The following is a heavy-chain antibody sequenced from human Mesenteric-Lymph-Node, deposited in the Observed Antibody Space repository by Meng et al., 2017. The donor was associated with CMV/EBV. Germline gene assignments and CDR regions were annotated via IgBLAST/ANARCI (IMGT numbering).Heavy chain of an antibody. CDR2: INHSGST. J-gene: IGHJ4*02. D-gene: IGHD6-13*01. Sequence: SETLSLTCAVYGGSFSGYYWSWIRQPTGQGLEWIGEINHSGSTNYNPSLKSRVTISVNTSKNQFSLKLSSVTAADTAAYYCARGPWYSSSWRPLGYFDYWGQGTLVTVSS. CDR1: GGSFSGYY. V-gene: IGHV4-34*01. CDR3: ARGPWYSSSWRPLGYFDY.